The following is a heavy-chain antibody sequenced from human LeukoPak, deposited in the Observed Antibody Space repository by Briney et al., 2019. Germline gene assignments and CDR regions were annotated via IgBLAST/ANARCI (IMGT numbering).Heavy chain of an antibody. CDR3: ARGRGYCSGGSCYLRYFDY. V-gene: IGHV4-34*01. CDR2: INHSGST. D-gene: IGHD2-15*01. Sequence: SETLSLICAVYGGSFSGYYWSWIRQPPGKGLEWIGEINHSGSTNYNPSLKSRVTISVDTSKNQFSLKLSSVTAADTAVYYCARGRGYCSGGSCYLRYFDYWGQGTLVTVSS. J-gene: IGHJ4*02. CDR1: GGSFSGYY.